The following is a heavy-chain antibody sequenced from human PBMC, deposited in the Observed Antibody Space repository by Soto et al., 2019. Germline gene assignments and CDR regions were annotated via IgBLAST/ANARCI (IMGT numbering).Heavy chain of an antibody. CDR1: GGSISSGGYY. V-gene: IGHV4-31*03. D-gene: IGHD3-9*01. CDR2: IYYSGIT. J-gene: IGHJ4*02. Sequence: QVQLQESGPGLVKPSQTLSLTCTVSGGSISSGGYYWSWIRQHPGKGLAWIGYIYYSGITDYSPSLKSRVTISRDTSKNEFSLKLNSVTAADTAVYYCARSPYYEILTGDLWGQGTLVTVSS. CDR3: ARSPYYEILTGDL.